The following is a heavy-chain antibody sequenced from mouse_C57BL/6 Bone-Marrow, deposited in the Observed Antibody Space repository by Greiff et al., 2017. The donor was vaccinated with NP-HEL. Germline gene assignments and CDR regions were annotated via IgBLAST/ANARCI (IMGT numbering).Heavy chain of an antibody. CDR2: INPSSGYT. Sequence: QVQLQQSGAELAKPGASVKLSCKASGYTFTSYWMHWVKPRPGQGLAWIGYINPSSGYTKYNQKFKDKATLTAAKSSTPAYMQLSSLTYEDAAVYYCARSPYYYGSSYRRYFDYWGQGTTLTVSS. CDR3: ARSPYYYGSSYRRYFDY. D-gene: IGHD1-1*01. V-gene: IGHV1-7*01. J-gene: IGHJ2*01. CDR1: GYTFTSYW.